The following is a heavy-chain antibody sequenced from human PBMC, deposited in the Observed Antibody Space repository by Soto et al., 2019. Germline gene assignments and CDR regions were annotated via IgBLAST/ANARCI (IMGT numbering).Heavy chain of an antibody. D-gene: IGHD3-10*01. CDR3: ARDFGAGAHFDH. J-gene: IGHJ4*02. CDR2: IDHSGRT. CDR1: GGTLSDYW. Sequence: QVQLQQRGAGLLKPSETLSLTCVVCGGTLSDYWWSWIRQTPEKELGWIGEIDHSGRTNYNPSLKSRVTISLDTSQNQFSLKLTSVTAADTAVYYCARDFGAGAHFDHWGQGSLVTVSS. V-gene: IGHV4-34*01.